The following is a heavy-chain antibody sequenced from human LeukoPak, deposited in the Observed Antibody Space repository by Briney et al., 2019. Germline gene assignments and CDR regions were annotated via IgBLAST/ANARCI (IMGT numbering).Heavy chain of an antibody. Sequence: PGGSLRLSCAASGFTFGNYWMHWVRQARGEGLVWVSGIEVDGSTGFADSVKGRFSISRDNAQNTLYLQMSSLSSEDTAVYYCARERNSYYMDVWGKGTTVTVSS. V-gene: IGHV3-74*01. CDR1: GFTFGNYW. CDR2: IEVDGST. CDR3: ARERNSYYMDV. J-gene: IGHJ6*03.